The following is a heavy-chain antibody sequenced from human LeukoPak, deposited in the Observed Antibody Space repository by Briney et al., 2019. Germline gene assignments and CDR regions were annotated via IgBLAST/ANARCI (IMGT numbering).Heavy chain of an antibody. V-gene: IGHV1-3*01. CDR1: GYSFITYT. CDR2: INAGSGDT. D-gene: IGHD6-13*01. J-gene: IGHJ4*02. Sequence: ASVKVSCKASGYSFITYTMHWVRQAPGQRLEWIGWINAGSGDTKYSQRFQGRITITRDKTASTAHMEVSSLRSEDTAVYYCARGWKAAAANDYWGQGTLVTVSS. CDR3: ARGWKAAAANDY.